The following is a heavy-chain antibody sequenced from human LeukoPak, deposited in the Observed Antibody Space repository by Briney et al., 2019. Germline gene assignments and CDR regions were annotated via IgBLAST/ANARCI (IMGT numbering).Heavy chain of an antibody. CDR2: INPNSGGT. J-gene: IGHJ5*02. V-gene: IGHV1-2*02. CDR3: ARPTRQYCSSTRCSWFDP. D-gene: IGHD2-2*01. CDR1: GYTFTGYY. Sequence: ASVKVSCKASGYTFTGYYMHWVRQAPGQGLEWMGWINPNSGGTNYAQKFQGRVTMTRDTSISTAHMELSRLRSDDTAVYYCARPTRQYCSSTRCSWFDPWGQGTLVTVSS.